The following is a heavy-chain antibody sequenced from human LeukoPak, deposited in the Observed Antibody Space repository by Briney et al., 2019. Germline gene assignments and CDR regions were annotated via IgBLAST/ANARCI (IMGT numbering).Heavy chain of an antibody. CDR1: GGSISSSSYY. J-gene: IGHJ4*02. V-gene: IGHV4-39*01. Sequence: SETLSLTCTVSGGSISSSSYYWGWIRQPPGKGLEWIGSIYCSGSTYYNPSLKSRVTISVDTSKNQFSLKLSSVTAADTAVYYCARLRGGYESSRRSYFDYWGQGTLVTVSS. CDR2: IYCSGST. CDR3: ARLRGGYESSRRSYFDY. D-gene: IGHD5-12*01.